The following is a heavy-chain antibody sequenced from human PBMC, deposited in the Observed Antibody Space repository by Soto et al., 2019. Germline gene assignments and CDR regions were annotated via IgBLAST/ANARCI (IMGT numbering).Heavy chain of an antibody. J-gene: IGHJ5*02. CDR2: INHSGYT. Sequence: SETLSLTCAVYGGPFSGYYWSWIRQPPGKRLEWIGEINHSGYTNYNPSLKGRVTISVDTPRNQFSLKLSSVTAADTAVYYCARVDIVTTNWFDPWGQGTLVTVSS. D-gene: IGHD5-12*01. V-gene: IGHV4-34*01. CDR3: ARVDIVTTNWFDP. CDR1: GGPFSGYY.